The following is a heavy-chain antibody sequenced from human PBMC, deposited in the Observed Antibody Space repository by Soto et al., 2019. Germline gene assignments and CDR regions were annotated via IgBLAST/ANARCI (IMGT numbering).Heavy chain of an antibody. CDR2: IYDDGST. CDR3: VSSRSAIYGDAFDV. CDR1: GDSISSYF. J-gene: IGHJ3*01. V-gene: IGHV4-59*03. D-gene: IGHD2-15*01. Sequence: SSETLSLTCSVSGDSISSYFKNWIRQPPGKGLEWIGCIYDDGSTKYNPSLESRVTILLDTSKNEFSLRLRSVTSADTAVYYCVSSRSAIYGDAFDVWGQGTMLTVSS.